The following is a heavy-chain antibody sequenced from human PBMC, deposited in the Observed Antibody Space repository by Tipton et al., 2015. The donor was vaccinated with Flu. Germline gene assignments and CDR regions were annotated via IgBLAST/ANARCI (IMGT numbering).Heavy chain of an antibody. CDR3: AAGKSPVRYYGMGV. V-gene: IGHV4-59*01. D-gene: IGHD3-10*01. CDR2: AHYTGAT. CDR1: GDSMSTYT. J-gene: IGHJ6*02. Sequence: TLSLTCTVSGDSMSTYTWSWIRQSPGKGLEWIGYAHYTGATNYKPSLRSRLTISVDTAKKQFSLTLTSVTAADTAVYFCAAGKSPVRYYGMGVWGQGTTVTVSS.